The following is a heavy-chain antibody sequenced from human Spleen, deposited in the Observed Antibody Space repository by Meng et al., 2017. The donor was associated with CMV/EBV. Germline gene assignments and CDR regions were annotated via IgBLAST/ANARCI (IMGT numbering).Heavy chain of an antibody. J-gene: IGHJ4*02. V-gene: IGHV3-30*04. Sequence: GESLKISCAASGLTFRTYAMHWVRQAPGKGLEWVAFISYDGRKTDFADSVRGRFTISRDNSKNTLYLQMNSLRAEDTAVYYCARSHGGYQLLDYFDYWGQGTLVTVSS. D-gene: IGHD2-2*01. CDR2: ISYDGRKT. CDR1: GLTFRTYA. CDR3: ARSHGGYQLLDYFDY.